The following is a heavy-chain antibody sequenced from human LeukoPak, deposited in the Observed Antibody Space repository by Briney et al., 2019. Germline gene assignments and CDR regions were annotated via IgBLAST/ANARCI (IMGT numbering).Heavy chain of an antibody. CDR2: IYTSGST. J-gene: IGHJ6*02. CDR1: GGSISSYY. Sequence: SETLSLTCTVCGGSISSYYWSLIRQPAGKGLEWIGRIYTSGSTNYNPSLKSRVTMSVDTSKNQFSLKLSSVTAADTAVYYCARDRPVFSGSPYYYGMDVWGQGTTVTVSS. V-gene: IGHV4-4*07. CDR3: ARDRPVFSGSPYYYGMDV. D-gene: IGHD1-26*01.